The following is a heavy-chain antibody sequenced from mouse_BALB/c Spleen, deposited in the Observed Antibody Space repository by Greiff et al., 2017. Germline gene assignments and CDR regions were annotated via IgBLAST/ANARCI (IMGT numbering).Heavy chain of an antibody. V-gene: IGHV5-6-5*01. CDR3: ARSYYGSSPWFAY. D-gene: IGHD1-1*01. CDR2: ISSGGST. J-gene: IGHJ3*01. CDR1: GFTFSSYA. Sequence: EVQVVESGGGLVKPGGSLKLSCAASGFTFSSYAMSWVRQTPEKRLEWVASISSGGSTYYPDSVKGRFTISRDNARNILYLQMSSLRSEDTAMYYCARSYYGSSPWFAYWGQGTLVTVSA.